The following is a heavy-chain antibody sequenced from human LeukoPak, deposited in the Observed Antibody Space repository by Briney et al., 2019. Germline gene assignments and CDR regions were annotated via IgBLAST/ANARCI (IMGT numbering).Heavy chain of an antibody. CDR3: ARARGYCSGTSCYLFDY. Sequence: GGSLRLSCAASGFTFSSYSMNWVRQAPGKGLEWVSSISSSSSYIYYADSVKGRFTISRDNAKNSLYLQMNSLRAEDTAVYYCARARGYCSGTSCYLFDYWGQGTLVTVSS. J-gene: IGHJ4*02. V-gene: IGHV3-21*01. CDR1: GFTFSSYS. D-gene: IGHD2-2*01. CDR2: ISSSSSYI.